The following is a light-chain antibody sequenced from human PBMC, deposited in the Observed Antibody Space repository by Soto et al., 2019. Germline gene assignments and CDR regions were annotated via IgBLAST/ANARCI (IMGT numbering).Light chain of an antibody. J-gene: IGKJ1*01. Sequence: DIQMTQSPSSLSASIGARVTITCRASQSISNSANWYQQKPGEAPRFLLYAASVLQSGVPSRFSGSGAGTDFTLTISSLQPEDVATYYCQQSYSISPWPFGQGTKVEIK. CDR2: AAS. CDR1: QSISNS. V-gene: IGKV1-39*01. CDR3: QQSYSISPWP.